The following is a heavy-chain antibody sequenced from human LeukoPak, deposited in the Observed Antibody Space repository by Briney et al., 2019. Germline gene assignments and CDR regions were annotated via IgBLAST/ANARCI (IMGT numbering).Heavy chain of an antibody. J-gene: IGHJ6*03. V-gene: IGHV4-59*01. Sequence: AETLSLTCTVSGDSMSDYFWTWIRQPPGKGLEWIGYAADSGSTNYNPSLKSRVTISVDSSTNHFSLRLTSVTAADTAFYYCAREKWELLGGLSYYFDVWGKGTTVTVSS. CDR2: AADSGST. D-gene: IGHD1-26*01. CDR1: GDSMSDYF. CDR3: AREKWELLGGLSYYFDV.